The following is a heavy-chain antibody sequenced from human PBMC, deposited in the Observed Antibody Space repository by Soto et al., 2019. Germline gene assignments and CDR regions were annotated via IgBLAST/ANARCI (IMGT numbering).Heavy chain of an antibody. CDR3: TTGAFLRYFDWSLKELDY. Sequence: GGSLRLSCAASGFTFSNAWMNWVRQAPGKGLEWVGRIKSKTDGGTTDYAAPVKGRFTISRDDSKNTLYLQMNSLKTEDTAVYYCTTGAFLRYFDWSLKELDYWGQGTLVTVSS. V-gene: IGHV3-15*07. J-gene: IGHJ4*02. CDR1: GFTFSNAW. CDR2: IKSKTDGGTT. D-gene: IGHD3-9*01.